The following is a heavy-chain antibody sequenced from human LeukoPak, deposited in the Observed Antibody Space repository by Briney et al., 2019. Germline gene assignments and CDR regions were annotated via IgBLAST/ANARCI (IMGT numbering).Heavy chain of an antibody. CDR3: ARARGTVPFDY. Sequence: PSETLSLTCTVSGGSISSSSYYWGWIRQPPGKGLEWIGEIYHSGSTNYNPSLKSRVAVSVDTSKNQFSLKVTSVTAADTAVYYCARARGTVPFDYWSQGTLVTVSS. CDR2: IYHSGST. CDR1: GGSISSSSYY. V-gene: IGHV4-39*07. J-gene: IGHJ4*02. D-gene: IGHD1/OR15-1a*01.